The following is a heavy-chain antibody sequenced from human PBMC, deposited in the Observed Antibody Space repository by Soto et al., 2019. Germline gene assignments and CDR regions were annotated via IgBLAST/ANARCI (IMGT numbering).Heavy chain of an antibody. J-gene: IGHJ4*02. CDR1: AYTFTNSG. CDR3: ARSGSSWNLREFDS. CDR2: ISASNGNI. D-gene: IGHD6-13*01. V-gene: IGHV1-18*01. Sequence: ASVKVSCKASAYTFTNSGISWERQAPGQGLDRMGGISASNGNIHYAQKFRGRVTMTTLTSTSSAYLEVRSLRSDDTAVYYCARSGSSWNLREFDSWGQVTLVTVSS.